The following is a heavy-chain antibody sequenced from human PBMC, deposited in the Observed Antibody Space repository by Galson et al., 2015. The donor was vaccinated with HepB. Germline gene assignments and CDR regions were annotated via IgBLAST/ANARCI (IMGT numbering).Heavy chain of an antibody. CDR1: GFTFSNAW. V-gene: IGHV3-15*07. D-gene: IGHD3-3*01. J-gene: IGHJ6*03. CDR2: IKSKTDGGTT. CDR3: TTLDFWSGYTRNYYYYYMDV. Sequence: SLRLSCAASGFTFSNAWMNWVRQAPGKGLEWVGRIKSKTDGGTTDYAAPVKGRFTISRDDSKNTLYLQMNSLKTEDTAVYYCTTLDFWSGYTRNYYYYYMDVWGKGTTVTVSS.